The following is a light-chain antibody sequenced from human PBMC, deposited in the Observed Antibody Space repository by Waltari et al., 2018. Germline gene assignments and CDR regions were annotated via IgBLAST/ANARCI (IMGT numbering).Light chain of an antibody. Sequence: EIVLTQSPGTLTLSPGDRATLYCRASPTVSSSYLALYQQKPGQPPRLLIYGATSRATGIPDRFRGSGSGTDFTLTISRLEREDFAVYHCQQYGTSPGTFGQGTKVEIK. CDR1: PTVSSSY. CDR2: GAT. V-gene: IGKV3-20*01. J-gene: IGKJ1*01. CDR3: QQYGTSPGT.